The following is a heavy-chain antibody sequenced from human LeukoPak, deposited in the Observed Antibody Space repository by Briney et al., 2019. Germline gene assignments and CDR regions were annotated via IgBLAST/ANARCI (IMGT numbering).Heavy chain of an antibody. V-gene: IGHV3-21*01. Sequence: PGGSLRLSCAPSGFTLSGHSMNWVRQAPGKGLDWVSSISPTSAYIYYQDSVKGRFTISRDDAKNSLYLEMDSLRAEDTAVYYCARTIYYYESTSYFSGAFDVWGQGTMVTVSS. CDR3: ARTIYYYESTSYFSGAFDV. CDR2: ISPTSAYI. J-gene: IGHJ3*01. D-gene: IGHD3-22*01. CDR1: GFTLSGHS.